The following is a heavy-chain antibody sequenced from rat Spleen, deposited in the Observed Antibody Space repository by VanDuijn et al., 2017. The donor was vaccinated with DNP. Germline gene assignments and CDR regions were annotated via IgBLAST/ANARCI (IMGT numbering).Heavy chain of an antibody. D-gene: IGHD1-5*01. V-gene: IGHV5-20*01. CDR3: ATLDIGSTVDY. CDR2: ISYDGGNT. Sequence: EVQLVESGGGSVQPGRSMKLSCAASGFTFSDYGMAWVLQAPTKGLEWVASISYDGGNTYYRDSVKGRFTISRDNAKRTLYLQMDSLRSEDTATYYCATLDIGSTVDYWGQGVMVTVSS. CDR1: GFTFSDYG. J-gene: IGHJ2*01.